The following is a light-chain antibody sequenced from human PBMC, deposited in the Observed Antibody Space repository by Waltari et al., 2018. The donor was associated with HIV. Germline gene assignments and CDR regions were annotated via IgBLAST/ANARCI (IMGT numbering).Light chain of an antibody. CDR2: GNN. V-gene: IGLV1-40*01. Sequence: QSVLTQPPSVSGAPGPRVTISCTGSSSNIGARFDLHWYQQLPGTAPKLLIYGNNNRPSGVPDRSSGSKSGTSASLATAGLQAEDEADYYCQSYDSSLSGSVFGGGTKLTVL. CDR3: QSYDSSLSGSV. CDR1: SSNIGARFD. J-gene: IGLJ3*02.